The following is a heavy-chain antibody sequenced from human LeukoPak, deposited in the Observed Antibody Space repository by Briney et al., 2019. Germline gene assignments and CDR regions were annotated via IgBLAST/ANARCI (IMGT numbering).Heavy chain of an antibody. CDR3: ARDARTSYDSSGYYFDY. J-gene: IGHJ4*02. CDR2: INPSGGST. CDR1: GYTFTSYY. V-gene: IGHV1-46*01. Sequence: ASVKVSCKASGYTFTSYYMHWVRQAHGQGLEWMGIINPSGGSTSYAQKFQGRVTMTRDTSTSTVYMELSSLRSEDTAVYYCARDARTSYDSSGYYFDYWGQGTLVTVSS. D-gene: IGHD3-22*01.